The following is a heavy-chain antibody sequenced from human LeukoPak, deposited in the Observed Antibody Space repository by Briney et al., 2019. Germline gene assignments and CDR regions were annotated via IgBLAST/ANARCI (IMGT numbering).Heavy chain of an antibody. V-gene: IGHV3-30-3*01. CDR3: ARSYYYGSGSYWSHFDY. D-gene: IGHD3-10*01. J-gene: IGHJ4*02. CDR2: ISSDGSNK. CDR1: GFTFSSYW. Sequence: GGSLRLSCAASGFTFSSYWMHWVRQAPGKGLEWVTIISSDGSNKYYADSVKGRFTISRDNSKNTLYLQLNSLRPEDTAVYYCARSYYYGSGSYWSHFDYWGQGTLVTVSS.